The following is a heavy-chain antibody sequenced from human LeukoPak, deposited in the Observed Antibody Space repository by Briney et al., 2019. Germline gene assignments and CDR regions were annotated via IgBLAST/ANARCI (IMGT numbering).Heavy chain of an antibody. CDR3: ARDFAEGCSADNCYSLDY. J-gene: IGHJ4*02. D-gene: IGHD2-15*01. CDR1: GFTFSSYD. Sequence: GGSLGLSCATSGFTFSSYDTNWVRQAPGKGLEWVSYITSGGNTIYYADSVKGRFTISRDNAKNSLYLQMNSLRAEDTAMYYCARDFAEGCSADNCYSLDYWGQGTLVTVSS. V-gene: IGHV3-48*03. CDR2: ITSGGNTI.